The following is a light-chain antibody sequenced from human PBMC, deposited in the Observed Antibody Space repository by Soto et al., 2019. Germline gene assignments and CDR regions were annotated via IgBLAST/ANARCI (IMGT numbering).Light chain of an antibody. V-gene: IGKV3-20*01. CDR1: QSVKNDY. J-gene: IGKJ2*01. CDR2: GIF. Sequence: ETALTQLPATLSLSPGERATLYGRTGQSVKNDYLAWYQQKPGQAPRLFVYGIFNRATGGAARFSGSGSGTDFTLTISGLEPEDSAVYYCQHYDGSPRTFGQGTKVDIK. CDR3: QHYDGSPRT.